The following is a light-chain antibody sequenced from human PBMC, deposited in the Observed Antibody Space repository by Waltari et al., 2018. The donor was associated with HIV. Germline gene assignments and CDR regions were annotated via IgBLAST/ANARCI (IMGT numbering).Light chain of an antibody. CDR3: CSYAGIYTGV. J-gene: IGLJ3*02. V-gene: IGLV2-11*01. CDR2: DVS. Sequence: QSALTQPRSVSGSPGQSVTISCTGTRSDVGGYYFFSWYKQLPGTAPRLMIYDVSKRSPGVPDRFSGSKSGNTASLTISGLQADDEADYYCCSYAGIYTGVFGGGTKLTVL. CDR1: RSDVGGYYF.